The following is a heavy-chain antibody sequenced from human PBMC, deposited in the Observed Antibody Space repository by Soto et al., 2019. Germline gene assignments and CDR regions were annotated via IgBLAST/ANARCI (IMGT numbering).Heavy chain of an antibody. CDR1: GYSFTSNW. D-gene: IGHD3-22*01. J-gene: IGHJ4*02. CDR3: ARLFYDSNGCYYFDY. Sequence: GESLKISCKDSGYSFTSNWISWVRQMPGKGLEWMGRIDPRDSQTNYSPSFQGHVTISADKSISTAYLRWSSLKASDTAMYYCARLFYDSNGCYYFDYWGQGTLVTVSS. V-gene: IGHV5-10-1*01. CDR2: IDPRDSQT.